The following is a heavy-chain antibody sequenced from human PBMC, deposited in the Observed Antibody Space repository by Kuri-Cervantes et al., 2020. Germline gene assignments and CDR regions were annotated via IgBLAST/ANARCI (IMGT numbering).Heavy chain of an antibody. CDR3: AREWFGGIDY. CDR2: IGYDGSNK. CDR1: GFTFSSYG. J-gene: IGHJ4*02. Sequence: GESLKISCAASGFTFSSYGMHWVRQAPGKGLEWVAVIGYDGSNKYYADSVKGRFTISRDNSKNTLYLQMNSLRDEDTAVYYCAREWFGGIDYWGQGTLVTVSS. V-gene: IGHV3-33*01. D-gene: IGHD3-10*01.